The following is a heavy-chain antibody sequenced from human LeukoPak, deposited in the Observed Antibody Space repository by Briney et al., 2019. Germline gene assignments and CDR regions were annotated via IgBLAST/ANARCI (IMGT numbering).Heavy chain of an antibody. CDR1: GYTFSSLD. CDR2: MNPNSGNS. Sequence: ASVKVSCKASGYTFSSLDINWVRQAPGQGLEWMGWMNPNSGNSGFAQKFQGRVIMTRNTSIATAYMEVTNLRFDDTAVYYCVDPDRWGQGTLVTVSS. J-gene: IGHJ1*01. V-gene: IGHV1-8*01. D-gene: IGHD3-22*01. CDR3: VDPDR.